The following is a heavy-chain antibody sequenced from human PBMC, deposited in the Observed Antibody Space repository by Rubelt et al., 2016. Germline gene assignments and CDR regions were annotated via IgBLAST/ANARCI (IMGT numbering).Heavy chain of an antibody. J-gene: IGHJ6*02. CDR2: ISYDGSNK. V-gene: IGHV3-30*14. Sequence: GPEWVAVISYDGSNKYYADSVKGRFTISRDNSKNTLYLQMNSLRAEDTALYYCARDRIVAVVRYYYYGVDVWGQGTTVTVSS. CDR3: ARDRIVAVVRYYYYGVDV. D-gene: IGHD3-22*01.